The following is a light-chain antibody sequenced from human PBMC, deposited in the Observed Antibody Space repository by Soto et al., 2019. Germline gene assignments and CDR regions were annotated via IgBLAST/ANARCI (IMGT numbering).Light chain of an antibody. J-gene: IGLJ2*01. CDR1: SSNIGAGYD. Sequence: QSVLTQPPSVSGAPGQRVTISCTGSSSNIGAGYDVHWYQQLPGTAPKLPIYGNSNRPSGVPDRFTGSKSATSAALAITGLQAEDEADYNCQSYDSSLSVVFGGGTKLTVL. CDR3: QSYDSSLSVV. CDR2: GNS. V-gene: IGLV1-40*01.